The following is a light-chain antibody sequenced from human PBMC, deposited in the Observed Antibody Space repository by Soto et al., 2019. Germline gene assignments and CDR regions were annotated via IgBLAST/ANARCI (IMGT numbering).Light chain of an antibody. CDR2: GAS. CDR1: QTITNN. J-gene: IGKJ1*01. V-gene: IGKV3-15*01. Sequence: EIVVTQSSATLSVSPGESATLSCRASQTITNNLAWYQQKPGQAPRLLIYGASTRATGFPARFSGSGSGTEFTLTISSLQSEDFAVYYCQQYNNWPPTWTFGQGTKVDIK. CDR3: QQYNNWPPTWT.